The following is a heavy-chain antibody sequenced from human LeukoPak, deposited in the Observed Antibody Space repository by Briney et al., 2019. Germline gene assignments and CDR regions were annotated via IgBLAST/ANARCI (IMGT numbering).Heavy chain of an antibody. D-gene: IGHD4-17*01. CDR2: IYYSGGA. CDR1: GDSISSGGYY. V-gene: IGHV4-31*03. J-gene: IGHJ4*02. CDR3: ARGRVTTLYYFDY. Sequence: PSETLSLTCSVSGDSISSGGYYWGWVRQRPGKGLEWIGYIYYSGGAYYNPTLERRVTISVDTSKNQFSLKLTSVTAADTAVYYCARGRVTTLYYFDYWGQGTLVTVSS.